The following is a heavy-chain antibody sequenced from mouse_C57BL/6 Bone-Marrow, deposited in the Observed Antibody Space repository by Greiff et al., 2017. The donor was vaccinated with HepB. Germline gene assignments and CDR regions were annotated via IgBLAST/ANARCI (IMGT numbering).Heavy chain of an antibody. D-gene: IGHD1-1*01. V-gene: IGHV1-20*01. CDR1: GYSFTGYF. J-gene: IGHJ1*03. CDR3: ARSDVGYYGSRGDFDV. CDR2: INPYNGDT. Sequence: EVKLVESGPELVKPGDSVKISCKASGYSFTGYFMNWVMQSPGKSLEWIGRINPYNGDTFYNQKFKGKATLTVDKASSTAHMELRSLTSEDSAVYYCARSDVGYYGSRGDFDVWGTGTTVTVSS.